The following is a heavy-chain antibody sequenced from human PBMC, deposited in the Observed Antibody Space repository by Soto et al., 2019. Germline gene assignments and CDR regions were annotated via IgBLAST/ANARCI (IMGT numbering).Heavy chain of an antibody. Sequence: PSETLSLTCAVYGGSFSTYHWSWIRQTPGKGLEWIGEINHITTTNYNPSLKSRVIISLDTPKNQCSLKLSSVTAADTAVYYCARGYDTALAPIFWGQGILVPVSS. CDR2: INHITTT. J-gene: IGHJ4*02. CDR3: ARGYDTALAPIF. D-gene: IGHD5-18*01. V-gene: IGHV4-34*01. CDR1: GGSFSTYH.